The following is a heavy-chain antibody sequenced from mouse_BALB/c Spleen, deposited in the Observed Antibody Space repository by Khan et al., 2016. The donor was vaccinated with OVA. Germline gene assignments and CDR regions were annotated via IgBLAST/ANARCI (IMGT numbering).Heavy chain of an antibody. CDR2: IIRGGGYT. D-gene: IGHD2-9*01. J-gene: IGHJ4*01. CDR1: GFTFSSYG. Sequence: EVELVESGGDLVKPGGSLKLSCAASGFTFSSYGMSWVRQTPDKRLEWVASIIRGGGYTYYAESVKGRFSFSIDNAKITLYLQMSSLKSEDTAMFYCTRAYYGNDYYAMDNWGQGTSVTVSS. V-gene: IGHV5-6*01. CDR3: TRAYYGNDYYAMDN.